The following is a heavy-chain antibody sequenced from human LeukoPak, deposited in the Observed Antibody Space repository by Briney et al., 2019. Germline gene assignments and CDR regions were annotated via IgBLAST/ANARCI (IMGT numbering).Heavy chain of an antibody. Sequence: GGSLRLSCAASGFTFSSYAMSWVRQAPGGGLEWVSAISGSGDTTYHADSVKGRFTISRDNSEDRLSLQMDSLRAEDTAVYFCAKDTTAWWYHRAYMDVWGKGTTVTVFS. CDR1: GFTFSSYA. J-gene: IGHJ6*03. CDR2: ISGSGDTT. D-gene: IGHD2-15*01. CDR3: AKDTTAWWYHRAYMDV. V-gene: IGHV3-23*01.